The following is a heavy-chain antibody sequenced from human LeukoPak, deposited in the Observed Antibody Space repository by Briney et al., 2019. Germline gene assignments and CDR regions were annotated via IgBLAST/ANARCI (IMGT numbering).Heavy chain of an antibody. V-gene: IGHV3-7*01. D-gene: IGHD6-13*01. CDR3: ARESYSSSWYDY. J-gene: IGHJ4*02. CDR1: GFTFSSYW. Sequence: GGSRRLSCAASGFTFSSYWMSWVRQAQGKGLEWVANIKQDGSEKYYVDSVKGRFTISRDNAKNSLYLQMNSLRAEDTAVYYCARESYSSSWYDYWGQGTLVTVSS. CDR2: IKQDGSEK.